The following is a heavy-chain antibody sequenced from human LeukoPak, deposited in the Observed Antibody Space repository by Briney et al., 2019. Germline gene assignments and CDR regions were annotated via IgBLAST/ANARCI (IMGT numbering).Heavy chain of an antibody. V-gene: IGHV4-59*08. Sequence: SETLSLTCTVSGGSINNYYWSWIRQPPGKGLEWIGYIHYSGSTNYNPSLKSRATISVDTSKSQFSLKLSSVTAADTAVYYCARKDSRGWNFDNWGQGTLVTVSS. D-gene: IGHD6-19*01. J-gene: IGHJ4*02. CDR3: ARKDSRGWNFDN. CDR1: GGSINNYY. CDR2: IHYSGST.